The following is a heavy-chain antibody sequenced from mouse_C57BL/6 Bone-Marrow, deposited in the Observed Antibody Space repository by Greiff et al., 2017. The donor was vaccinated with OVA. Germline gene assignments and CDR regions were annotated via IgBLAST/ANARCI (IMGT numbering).Heavy chain of an antibody. Sequence: QVQLQQSGPGLVQPSQSLSIPCTVSGFSLTSYGVHWVRQSPGKGLEWLGVIWRGGSTDYNAAFMSRLSITKDNSKSQVFVKMNSLQADDTAIYYCAKTAYYDYDGFAYWGQGTLVTVSA. D-gene: IGHD2-4*01. J-gene: IGHJ3*01. CDR1: GFSLTSYG. CDR3: AKTAYYDYDGFAY. CDR2: IWRGGST. V-gene: IGHV2-5*01.